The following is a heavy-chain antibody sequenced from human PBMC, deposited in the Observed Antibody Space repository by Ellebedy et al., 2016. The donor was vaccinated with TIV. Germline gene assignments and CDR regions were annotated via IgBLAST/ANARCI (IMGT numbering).Heavy chain of an antibody. Sequence: PGGSLRLSCKGSGYSFTTYWIGWVRQMPGKGLAWMGIIYPGDSDTRYSPSFQGQVTISADKSTSTAYLQLSSLKASDTAMYFCVRQRDYLWPRNDYWGQGTLVTVSS. V-gene: IGHV5-51*01. D-gene: IGHD3-16*01. J-gene: IGHJ4*02. CDR3: VRQRDYLWPRNDY. CDR1: GYSFTTYW. CDR2: IYPGDSDT.